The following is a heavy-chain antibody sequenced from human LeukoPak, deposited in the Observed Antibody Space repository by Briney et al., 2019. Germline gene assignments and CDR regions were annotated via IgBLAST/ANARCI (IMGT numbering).Heavy chain of an antibody. D-gene: IGHD2-2*01. CDR3: TRGRLPADAFDV. V-gene: IGHV1-18*01. J-gene: IGHJ3*01. CDR1: GYTFTTFG. Sequence: ASVKVSCKASGYTFTTFGFTWVRQAPGQGLEWLGRISTYNSNINYAQNLQDRLTLTTDTSTSTAYMELSSLRFDDTAMYYCTRGRLPADAFDVWGQGTLVTVSS. CDR2: ISTYNSNI.